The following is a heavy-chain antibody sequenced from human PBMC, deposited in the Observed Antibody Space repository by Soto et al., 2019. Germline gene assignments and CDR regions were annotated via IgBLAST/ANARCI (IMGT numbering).Heavy chain of an antibody. V-gene: IGHV3-23*01. D-gene: IGHD3-10*01. CDR2: ISGSGGST. Sequence: GGSLRLSCAASGFTFSSYAMSWVRQAPGKGLEWVSAISGSGGSTYYADSVKGRFTISRDNSKNTLYLQMNSLRAEDTAVYYCAKDPSLLWFGELLGGFDYWGQGTLVTVSS. CDR3: AKDPSLLWFGELLGGFDY. CDR1: GFTFSSYA. J-gene: IGHJ4*02.